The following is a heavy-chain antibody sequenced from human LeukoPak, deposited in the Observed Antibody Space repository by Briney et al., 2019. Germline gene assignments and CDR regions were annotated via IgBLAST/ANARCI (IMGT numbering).Heavy chain of an antibody. CDR1: GYSFTSYW. CDR2: IYPGDSDT. V-gene: IGHV5-51*01. CDR3: ARHEDSYGPMSPDY. Sequence: GESLKISCKGSGYSFTSYWIGWVRQMPGKGLEWMGIIYPGDSDTRYSPSFQGQVTISADKSISTAYPQWSSLKASGTAMYYCARHEDSYGPMSPDYWGQGTLVTVSS. D-gene: IGHD5-18*01. J-gene: IGHJ4*02.